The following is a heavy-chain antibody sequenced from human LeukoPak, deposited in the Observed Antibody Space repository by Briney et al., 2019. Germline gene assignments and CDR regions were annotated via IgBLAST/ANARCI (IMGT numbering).Heavy chain of an antibody. D-gene: IGHD2-15*01. J-gene: IGHJ4*02. CDR2: ISWNSGSI. CDR3: AKDLSVVAAAVDY. V-gene: IGHV3-9*01. Sequence: PGGSLRLSCAASGFTFDDYAMHWVRQAPGKGLEWVSGISWNSGSIDYADSVKGRFTISRDNSKNTLYLQMNSLRAEDTAVYYCAKDLSVVAAAVDYWGQGTLVTVSS. CDR1: GFTFDDYA.